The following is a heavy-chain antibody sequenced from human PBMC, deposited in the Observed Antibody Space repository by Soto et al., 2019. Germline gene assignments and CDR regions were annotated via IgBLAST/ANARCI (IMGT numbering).Heavy chain of an antibody. D-gene: IGHD5-12*01. CDR2: IIPIFGTA. Sequence: QVQLVQSGAEVKKPGSSVKVSCKASGGTFSIYAISWVRQAPGQGLEWMGGIIPIFGTANYAQKYQGRVTLTADESTSTAYMELRSLTSADTAVYSCARPVEMATMDDAFDICGQGTMVTVSS. CDR3: ARPVEMATMDDAFDI. J-gene: IGHJ3*02. CDR1: GGTFSIYA. V-gene: IGHV1-69*12.